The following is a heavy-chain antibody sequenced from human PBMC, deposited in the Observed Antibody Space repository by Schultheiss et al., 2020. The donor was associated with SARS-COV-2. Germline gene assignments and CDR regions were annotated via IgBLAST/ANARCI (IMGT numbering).Heavy chain of an antibody. CDR3: AREPYSSGLDY. CDR1: GGSISSYY. Sequence: SETLSLTCTVSGGSISSYYWSWIRQPPGKGLEWIGYIYYSGSTNYNPSLKSRVTISVDTSKNQFSLNLSSVTAADTAVYYCAREPYSSGLDYWGQGTLVTVSS. J-gene: IGHJ4*02. D-gene: IGHD6-19*01. CDR2: IYYSGST. V-gene: IGHV4-59*01.